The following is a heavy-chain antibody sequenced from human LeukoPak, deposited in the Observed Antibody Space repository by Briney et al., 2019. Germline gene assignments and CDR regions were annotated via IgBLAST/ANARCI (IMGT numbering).Heavy chain of an antibody. CDR2: IYTSGST. D-gene: IGHD3-3*01. V-gene: IGHV4-61*02. J-gene: IGHJ4*02. CDR1: GGSISSGSYY. CDR3: ARVADFWSGYSFDY. Sequence: SQTLSLTCTVSGGSISSGSYYWSWIRQPAGKGLEWIGRIYTSGSTNYNPSLKSRVTISVDTSKNQFSLKLSSVTAADTAVYYCARVADFWSGYSFDYWGQGTLVTVSS.